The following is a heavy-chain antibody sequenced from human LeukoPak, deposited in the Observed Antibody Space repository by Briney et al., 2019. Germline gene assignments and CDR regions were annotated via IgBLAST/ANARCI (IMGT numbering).Heavy chain of an antibody. J-gene: IGHJ4*02. CDR3: AKASPGSYFSFDY. D-gene: IGHD1-26*01. CDR2: ISGSGGST. V-gene: IGHV3-23*01. CDR1: GFTFSSYG. Sequence: GGSLRLSCAASGFTFSSYGMSWVRQAPGKGLEWISAISGSGGSTYYADSVKGRFTISRDNSKNTLYLQMNSLRAEDTAVYYCAKASPGSYFSFDYWGQGTLVTVSS.